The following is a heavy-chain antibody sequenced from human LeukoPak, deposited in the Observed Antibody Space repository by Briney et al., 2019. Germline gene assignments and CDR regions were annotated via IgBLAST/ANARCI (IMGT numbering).Heavy chain of an antibody. CDR2: ISDTGGSA. D-gene: IGHD2-15*01. J-gene: IGHJ4*02. V-gene: IGHV3-23*01. Sequence: GGSLRLSCAASGFTFSSYAMSWVRQAPGVGLEWVSTISDTGGSAYYADSVRGRFTISRDNSKNTLYLQMNSLRADDTAVYYCAKDSQSHAWSPFDYWGQGALVTVSS. CDR3: AKDSQSHAWSPFDY. CDR1: GFTFSSYA.